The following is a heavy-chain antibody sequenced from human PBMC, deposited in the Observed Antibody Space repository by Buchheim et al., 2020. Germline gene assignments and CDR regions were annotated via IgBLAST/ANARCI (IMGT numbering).Heavy chain of an antibody. D-gene: IGHD3-3*01. CDR1: GFTFSGYA. Sequence: EVQLLESGGGLVQPGGSLRLSCAASGFTFSGYAMSWVRQAPGKGLEWVSAISGSGGSTYYADSVKGRFTISRDNSKNTQYLQMNSLRAEDTALYYCAKDGTIFGVVITGNFDYWGQGTL. CDR2: ISGSGGST. CDR3: AKDGTIFGVVITGNFDY. V-gene: IGHV3-23*01. J-gene: IGHJ4*02.